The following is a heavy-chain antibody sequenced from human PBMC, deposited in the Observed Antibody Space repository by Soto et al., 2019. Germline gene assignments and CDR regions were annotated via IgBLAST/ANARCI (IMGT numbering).Heavy chain of an antibody. J-gene: IGHJ4*02. CDR2: IYPDDSDT. Sequence: GESLKISCKGSGYIFTNNWIGWVRQMPGKGLEWMGIIYPDDSDTRYSPSFQGQVTISADKSISTAYLQWRSLKASDTAMYYCARLPSISGRYYFDYWGQGTLVTVSS. D-gene: IGHD1-1*01. CDR3: ARLPSISGRYYFDY. CDR1: GYIFTNNW. V-gene: IGHV5-51*01.